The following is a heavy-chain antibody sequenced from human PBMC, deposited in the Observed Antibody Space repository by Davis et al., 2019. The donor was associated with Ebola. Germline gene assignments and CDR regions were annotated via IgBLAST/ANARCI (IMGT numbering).Heavy chain of an antibody. D-gene: IGHD1-1*01. Sequence: GESLKISCVGSGFSFSGYAMNWVRQAPGKGLEWVAVISNDGTTKYYSDSVRGRFSISRDNSKSTLYLQMNSLRAEDTAVYYCARGLTTFNYYYYGMDVWGQGTTVTVSS. V-gene: IGHV3-30*03. CDR2: ISNDGTTK. J-gene: IGHJ6*02. CDR3: ARGLTTFNYYYYGMDV. CDR1: GFSFSGYA.